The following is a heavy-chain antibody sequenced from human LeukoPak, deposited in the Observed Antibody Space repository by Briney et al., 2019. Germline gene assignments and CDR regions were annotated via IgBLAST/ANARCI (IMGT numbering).Heavy chain of an antibody. CDR2: FDPEDGDT. Sequence: VASVKVSCKVSGYTLTELSMHRVRQAPGKGLEWMGGFDPEDGDTIYAQKFQGRVTMTEDTSTDTAYMELSSLRSEDTAVYYCATDPMAVAGGDYWGQGTLVTVSS. CDR1: GYTLTELS. D-gene: IGHD6-19*01. CDR3: ATDPMAVAGGDY. J-gene: IGHJ4*02. V-gene: IGHV1-24*01.